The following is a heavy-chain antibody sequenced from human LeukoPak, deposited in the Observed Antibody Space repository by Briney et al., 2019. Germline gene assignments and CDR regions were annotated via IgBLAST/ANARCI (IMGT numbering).Heavy chain of an antibody. D-gene: IGHD6-19*01. J-gene: IGHJ3*02. CDR1: GYTFTGYY. Sequence: GASVKVSCEASGYTFTGYYMHWVRQAPGQGLEWMGWINPNSGGTNYAQKFQGWVTMTRDTSISTAYMELSRLRSDDTAVYYCARPAGIAVAGDAFDIWGQGTMVTVSS. V-gene: IGHV1-2*04. CDR3: ARPAGIAVAGDAFDI. CDR2: INPNSGGT.